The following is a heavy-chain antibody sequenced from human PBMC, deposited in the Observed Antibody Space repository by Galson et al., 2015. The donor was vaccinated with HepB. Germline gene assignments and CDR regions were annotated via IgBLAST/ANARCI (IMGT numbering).Heavy chain of an antibody. CDR2: ISSSGSTI. J-gene: IGHJ4*02. V-gene: IGHV3-11*01. Sequence: SLRLSCAASGFTFSDYYMSWIRQAPGKGLEWVSYISSSGSTIYYADSVKGRFTISRDNAKNSLYLQMNSLRAEDTAVYYCARTRLLLRYFDWLPHLDYWGQGTLVTVSS. D-gene: IGHD3-9*01. CDR1: GFTFSDYY. CDR3: ARTRLLLRYFDWLPHLDY.